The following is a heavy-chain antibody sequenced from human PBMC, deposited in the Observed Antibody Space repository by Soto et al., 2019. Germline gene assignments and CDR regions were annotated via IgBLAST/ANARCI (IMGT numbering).Heavy chain of an antibody. D-gene: IGHD5-18*01. CDR3: ARAPPLKYTYGLRGAFDI. CDR2: IYYSGST. CDR1: GGSISSGDYY. V-gene: IGHV4-30-4*01. J-gene: IGHJ3*02. Sequence: SETLSLTCTFSGGSISSGDYYWSWIRQPPGKGLEWIGYIYYSGSTYYNPSLKSRVTISVDTSKNQFSLKLSSVTAADTAVYYCARAPPLKYTYGLRGAFDIWGQGTMVTVSS.